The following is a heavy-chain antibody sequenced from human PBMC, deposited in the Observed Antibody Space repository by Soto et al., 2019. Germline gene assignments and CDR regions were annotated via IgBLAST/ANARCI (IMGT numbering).Heavy chain of an antibody. V-gene: IGHV4-61*08. CDR1: GGSVSTGVHH. CDR2: IYSSGST. D-gene: IGHD6-13*01. J-gene: IGHJ2*01. Sequence: QVQLQESGPGLVKPSETLSLTCTVSVSGGSVSTGVHHWSWIRQPPGKGLEWIGYIYSSGSTNYTPSLTIRVTIAVDTSKNQFSLKPTSVPAAGTAVYYCARGYYTSWYWFDRWRRGTLVTVSS. CDR3: ARGYYTSWYWFDR.